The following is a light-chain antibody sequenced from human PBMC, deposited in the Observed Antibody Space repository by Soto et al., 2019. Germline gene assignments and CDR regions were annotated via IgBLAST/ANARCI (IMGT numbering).Light chain of an antibody. CDR1: SSDVGGYNY. CDR3: SSYTSSSLYV. Sequence: QSALTQPASVSGSPGQSITISCTGTSSDVGGYNYVSWYQQHPGKAPKVMIYDVSNRPSGVSNRFSGSKSGNTASLTISGLQAEDEADYYCSSYTSSSLYVFGTGTKLPS. CDR2: DVS. V-gene: IGLV2-14*01. J-gene: IGLJ1*01.